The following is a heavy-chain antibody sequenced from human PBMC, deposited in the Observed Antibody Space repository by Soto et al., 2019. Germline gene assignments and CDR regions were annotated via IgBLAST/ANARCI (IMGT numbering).Heavy chain of an antibody. CDR1: GFTFTSSA. J-gene: IGHJ5*02. CDR2: IVVGSGNT. Sequence: QMQLVQSGPEVKKPGTSVRVSCKASGFTFTSSAMHWVRQARGQRLEWIGWIVVGSGNTNYAQKFQDRVTITRDMSTSTAYVEPSSLRSEDTAVYYCGADRATPLYLPGHNWFDPWGQGTLVTVSS. CDR3: GADRATPLYLPGHNWFDP. D-gene: IGHD3-16*02. V-gene: IGHV1-58*02.